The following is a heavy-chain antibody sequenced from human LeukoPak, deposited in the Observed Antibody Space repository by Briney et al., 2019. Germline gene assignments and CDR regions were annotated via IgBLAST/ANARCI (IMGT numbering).Heavy chain of an antibody. CDR1: GGSISRSSYY. CDR2: INYSGST. V-gene: IGHV4-39*01. Sequence: SQTLSLTCTVSGGSISRSSYYWGWIRQPPGKGLEWIGSINYSGSTYYNPSLKSRVTISVDTSKNQFSLKLSSVTAADTAVYSCSRQEYYGSGWFDPWGQGTLVTVSS. J-gene: IGHJ5*02. CDR3: SRQEYYGSGWFDP. D-gene: IGHD3-10*01.